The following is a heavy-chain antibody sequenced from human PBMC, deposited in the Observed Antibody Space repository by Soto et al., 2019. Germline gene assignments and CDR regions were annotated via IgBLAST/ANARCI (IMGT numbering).Heavy chain of an antibody. V-gene: IGHV3-33*01. D-gene: IGHD3-16*01. CDR1: GFTFSSYG. CDR2: IGYDGSNT. J-gene: IGHJ4*02. CDR3: ASERGVFYDIGRGIAY. Sequence: QVQLVESGGGVVQPGRSLRLSCAASGFTFSSYGMHWVRQAPGKGLEWVAVIGYDGSNTYYADSVKGRFTISRDNSKNTLYLQMNSLRAEDTAVYYCASERGVFYDIGRGIAYWGQGTLVTVSS.